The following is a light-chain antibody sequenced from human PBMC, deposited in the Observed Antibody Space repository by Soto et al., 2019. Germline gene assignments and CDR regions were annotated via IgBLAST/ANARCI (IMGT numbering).Light chain of an antibody. J-gene: IGKJ1*01. CDR3: QQFNNWPPVWT. CDR2: GVS. Sequence: EIALTQSSATLSLSPGERATLSCRASQSVNNKLAWYQQKPGQAPRLLIYGVSTRATGIPARFSGSGSGTEFTLTISSLQSEDFALYYCQQFNNWPPVWTFGQGTKVEIK. CDR1: QSVNNK. V-gene: IGKV3-15*01.